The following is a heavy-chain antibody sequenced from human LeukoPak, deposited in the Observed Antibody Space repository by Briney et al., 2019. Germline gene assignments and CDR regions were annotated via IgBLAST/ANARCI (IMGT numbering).Heavy chain of an antibody. D-gene: IGHD2-15*01. V-gene: IGHV4-59*01. J-gene: IGHJ3*02. CDR3: ARGAYCSGGSCYGDDAFDI. CDR2: IYYTGST. CDR1: GGSISSYY. Sequence: SETLSLTCTVSGGSISSYYWSWIRQPPGKGLEWIGYIYYTGSTNYNPSLKSRVTISVDTSKNQFSLKLSSVTAADTAVYYCARGAYCSGGSCYGDDAFDIWGQGTMVTVSS.